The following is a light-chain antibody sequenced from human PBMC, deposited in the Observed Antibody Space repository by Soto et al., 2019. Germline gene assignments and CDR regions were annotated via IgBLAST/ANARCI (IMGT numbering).Light chain of an antibody. Sequence: AIQLTQSPSSLSASVGDRVTITCRASQGITSALAWYQQRPGKAPKLLIYGASTLGSGVPSRFSGSGSGTDFTLTISSLQPEDFATYYCQQYYTFPWMFGQGTKVEIK. J-gene: IGKJ1*01. CDR2: GAS. CDR1: QGITSA. CDR3: QQYYTFPWM. V-gene: IGKV1-13*02.